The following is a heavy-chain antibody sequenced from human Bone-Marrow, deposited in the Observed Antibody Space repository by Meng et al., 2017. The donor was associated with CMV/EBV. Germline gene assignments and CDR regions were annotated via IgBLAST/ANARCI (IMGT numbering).Heavy chain of an antibody. CDR3: AMTDYYDSSGGWFDP. CDR1: VCTFSSYA. D-gene: IGHD3-22*01. Sequence: ASVKVSCKASVCTFSSYAISWVRQAPGQGLEWMGWINPNSGGTNYAQKFQGRVTMTRDTSISTAYMELSSLRSEDTAVYYCAMTDYYDSSGGWFDPWGQGTLVTVSS. J-gene: IGHJ5*02. V-gene: IGHV1-2*02. CDR2: INPNSGGT.